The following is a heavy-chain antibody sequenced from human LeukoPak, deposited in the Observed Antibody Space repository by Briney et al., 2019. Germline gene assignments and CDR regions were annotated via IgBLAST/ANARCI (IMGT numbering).Heavy chain of an antibody. D-gene: IGHD6-13*01. CDR3: ARGPQQLAYYYYYYYMDV. J-gene: IGHJ6*03. CDR2: IYTSGST. V-gene: IGHV4-61*02. Sequence: KPSQTLSLTCTVSGGSISSGSYYWRWIRQPAGKGLEWIGRIYTSGSTNYNPSLKSRVTISVDTSKNQFSLKQSSVTAADTAVYYCARGPQQLAYYYYYYYMDVWGKGTTVTVSS. CDR1: GGSISSGSYY.